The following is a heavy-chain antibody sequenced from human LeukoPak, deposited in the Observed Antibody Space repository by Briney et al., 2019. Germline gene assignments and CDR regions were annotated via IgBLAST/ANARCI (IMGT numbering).Heavy chain of an antibody. CDR3: ARASGSYLGY. J-gene: IGHJ4*02. CDR2: IYSGGST. D-gene: IGHD1-26*01. V-gene: IGHV3-66*01. CDR1: GFTFSSYW. Sequence: GGSLRLSCAASGFTFSSYWMSWVRQAPGKRLEWVSVIYSGGSTYYADSVKGRFTISRDNSKNTLYLQMNSLRAEDTAVYYCARASGSYLGYWGQGTLVTVSS.